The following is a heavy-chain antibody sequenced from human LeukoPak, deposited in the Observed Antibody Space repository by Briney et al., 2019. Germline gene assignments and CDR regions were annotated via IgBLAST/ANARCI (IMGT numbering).Heavy chain of an antibody. Sequence: GGSLRLSCAASGFTVSRNYMSWVRQAPGKGLEWVSVLYSDGSTYHADSVKGRFTISRDNSKNMVYLQMSSLRAEDTAVYYCAKVTMGDIWFDPWGQRTLVTVSS. CDR2: LYSDGST. CDR1: GFTVSRNY. J-gene: IGHJ5*02. V-gene: IGHV3-53*05. CDR3: AKVTMGDIWFDP.